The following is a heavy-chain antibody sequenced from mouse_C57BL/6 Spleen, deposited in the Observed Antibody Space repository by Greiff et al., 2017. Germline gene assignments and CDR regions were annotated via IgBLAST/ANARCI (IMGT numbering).Heavy chain of an antibody. J-gene: IGHJ2*01. CDR1: GYTFTSYW. V-gene: IGHV1-69*01. CDR2: IEPSDSYT. Sequence: QVQLQQPGAELVMPGASVKLSCKASGYTFTSYWMHWVKQRPGQGLEWIGEIEPSDSYTNYNQKFKGKSTLTVDKSSSTAYMQLSSLTSEDSAVYYCARSYYGGSYWYFDYWGQGTTLTVSS. D-gene: IGHD1-1*01. CDR3: ARSYYGGSYWYFDY.